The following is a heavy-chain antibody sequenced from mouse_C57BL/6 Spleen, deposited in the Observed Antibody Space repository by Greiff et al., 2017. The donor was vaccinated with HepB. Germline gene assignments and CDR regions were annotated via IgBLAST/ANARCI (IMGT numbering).Heavy chain of an antibody. CDR1: GYTFTSYW. D-gene: IGHD4-1*01. J-gene: IGHJ2*01. Sequence: VQLQQPGAELVKPGASVKLSCKASGYTFTSYWIQWVKQRPGQGLEWIGEIDPSDSYTNYNQKFKGKATLTVDTSSSTAYMQLSSLTSEDSAVYYCARRTGTGYFDYWGQGTTLTVSS. CDR3: ARRTGTGYFDY. CDR2: IDPSDSYT. V-gene: IGHV1-50*01.